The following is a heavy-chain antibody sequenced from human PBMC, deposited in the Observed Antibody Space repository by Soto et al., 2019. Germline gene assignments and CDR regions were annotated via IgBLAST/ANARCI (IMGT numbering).Heavy chain of an antibody. V-gene: IGHV1-2*02. CDR1: GYSFTKYH. CDR3: ARMETFGSLNWFDP. D-gene: IGHD3-16*01. J-gene: IGHJ5*02. Sequence: ASVKVSCKASGYSFTKYHVHWVRQAPGQGLEWMGWMNPGSGDTRQAQKFQGRVTMTRDISIATAYMELSSLRSDDTAIYYCARMETFGSLNWFDPWGQGTLVTVSS. CDR2: MNPGSGDT.